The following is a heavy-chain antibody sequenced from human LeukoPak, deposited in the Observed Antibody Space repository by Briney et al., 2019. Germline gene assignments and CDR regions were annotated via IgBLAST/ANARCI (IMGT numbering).Heavy chain of an antibody. CDR3: ARGGIAARPDWFDP. CDR1: GGSISSYY. D-gene: IGHD6-6*01. Sequence: PSETLSLTCTVSGGSISSYYWSWTRQPPGKGLEWIGYIYYSGSTNYNPSLKSRVTISVDTSKNQFSLKLSSVTAADTAVYYCARGGIAARPDWFDPWGQGTLVTVSS. J-gene: IGHJ5*02. V-gene: IGHV4-59*01. CDR2: IYYSGST.